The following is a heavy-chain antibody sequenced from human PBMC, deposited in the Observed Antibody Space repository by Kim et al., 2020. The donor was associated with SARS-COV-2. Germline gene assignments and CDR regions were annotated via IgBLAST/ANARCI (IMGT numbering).Heavy chain of an antibody. V-gene: IGHV4-59*13. CDR1: GGSISGYY. Sequence: SETLSLTCTVSGGSISGYYWNWIRQTPGKGLEWIGYIYYSGNTNYNPSRRSRVSMSVDTAQNQFSLNVISVTAADTGVYYCARTPLRMGELSLSHGMDVWGQGTTVTVSS. CDR2: IYYSGNT. CDR3: ARTPLRMGELSLSHGMDV. D-gene: IGHD3-16*01. J-gene: IGHJ6*02.